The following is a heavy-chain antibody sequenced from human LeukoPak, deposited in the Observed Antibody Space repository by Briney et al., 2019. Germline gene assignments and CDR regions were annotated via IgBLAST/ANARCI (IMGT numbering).Heavy chain of an antibody. CDR2: INSDGSST. D-gene: IGHD1-26*01. CDR1: GFTFSSYW. CDR3: ASLGVNPDY. Sequence: GGSLRLSCAASGFTFSSYWVHRVRQAPGKGLVWVSRINSDGSSTSYADSVKGRFTISRDNAKNTLYLQMNSLRAEDTAVYYCASLGVNPDYWGQGTLVTVSS. J-gene: IGHJ4*02. V-gene: IGHV3-74*01.